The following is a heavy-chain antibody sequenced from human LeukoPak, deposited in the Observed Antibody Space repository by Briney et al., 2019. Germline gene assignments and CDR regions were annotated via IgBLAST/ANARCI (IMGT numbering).Heavy chain of an antibody. V-gene: IGHV4-34*01. Sequence: SETLSLTCAVYGGSFSGYYWSWIRQPPGKGLEWTGEINHSGSTNYNPSLKSRVTISVDTSKNQFSLKLSSVTAADTAVYYCARHPSLRYLNYYDSSGYYAGGGYYFDYWGQGTLVTVSS. CDR3: ARHPSLRYLNYYDSSGYYAGGGYYFDY. CDR1: GGSFSGYY. D-gene: IGHD3-22*01. CDR2: INHSGST. J-gene: IGHJ4*02.